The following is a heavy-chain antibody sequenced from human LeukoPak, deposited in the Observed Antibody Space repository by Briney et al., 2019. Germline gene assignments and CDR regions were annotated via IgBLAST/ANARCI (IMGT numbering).Heavy chain of an antibody. CDR3: GWSSGGGY. J-gene: IGHJ4*02. CDR2: IYYSGTT. CDR1: GGSISSLTYY. D-gene: IGHD6-13*01. V-gene: IGHV4-39*01. Sequence: SETLSLTCTASGGSISSLTYYWGWIRQPPGRGLEWIASIYYSGTTYYSPSLKSRVTISVNRSNNQFSLRLTSVTAADTAVYCSGWSSGGGYWGQGTLVTVSS.